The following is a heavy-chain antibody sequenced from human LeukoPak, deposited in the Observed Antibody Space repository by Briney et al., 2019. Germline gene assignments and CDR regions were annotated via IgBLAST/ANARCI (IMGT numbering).Heavy chain of an antibody. D-gene: IGHD3-22*01. Sequence: ASVKVSCKASGYTFTSYDINWVRQATGQGLEWMGWMNPNSGNTGYAQKFQGRVTMTRNTSISTAYMELSSLRSEDTAVYYCARGYYYDSSGYYTFDYWGQGTLVTVSS. J-gene: IGHJ4*02. CDR2: MNPNSGNT. CDR3: ARGYYYDSSGYYTFDY. CDR1: GYTFTSYD. V-gene: IGHV1-8*01.